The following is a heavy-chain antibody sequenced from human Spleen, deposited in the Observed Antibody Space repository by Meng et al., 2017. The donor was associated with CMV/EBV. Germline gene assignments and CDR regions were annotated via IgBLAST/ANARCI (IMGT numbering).Heavy chain of an antibody. CDR3: AKTQTFYFGSGSYRYFDY. V-gene: IGHV3-21*04. CDR1: GFTFSSYS. Sequence: GESLKISCAASGFTFSSYSMNWVRQAPGKGLEWVSSISSSSSYIYYADSVKGRFTISRDNSKDTLYLQMNSLRAEDTAVYYCAKTQTFYFGSGSYRYFDYWGQGTLVTVSS. D-gene: IGHD3-10*01. CDR2: ISSSSSYI. J-gene: IGHJ4*02.